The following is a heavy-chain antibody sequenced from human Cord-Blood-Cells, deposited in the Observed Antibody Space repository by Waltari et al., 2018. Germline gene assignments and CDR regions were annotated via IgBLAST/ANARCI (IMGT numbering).Heavy chain of an antibody. CDR2: IKQDGSRK. CDR1: GFTFRSYW. J-gene: IGHJ4*02. Sequence: EVQLVEYGGGLVQPGGSLRLSCAASGFTFRSYWSGWVRQAPGKGMEWVANIKQDGSRKYYVDSVKGRFTISRDNAKNSLYLQMNSLRAEDTAVYYCARDHDYGDYYFDYWGQGTLVTVSS. CDR3: ARDHDYGDYYFDY. D-gene: IGHD4-17*01. V-gene: IGHV3-7*01.